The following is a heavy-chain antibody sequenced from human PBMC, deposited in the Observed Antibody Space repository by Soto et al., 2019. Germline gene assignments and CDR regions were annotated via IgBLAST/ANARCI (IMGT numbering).Heavy chain of an antibody. Sequence: KPSETLSLTCAVSGGSISSGGYSWSWIRQPPGKGLEWIGYIYHSGSTYYNPSLKSRVTISVDRSKNQFSLKLSSVTAADTAVYYCARAPYDFWSGYYHNWFDPWGQGTLVTVSS. CDR2: IYHSGST. V-gene: IGHV4-30-2*01. J-gene: IGHJ5*02. CDR3: ARAPYDFWSGYYHNWFDP. D-gene: IGHD3-3*01. CDR1: GGSISSGGYS.